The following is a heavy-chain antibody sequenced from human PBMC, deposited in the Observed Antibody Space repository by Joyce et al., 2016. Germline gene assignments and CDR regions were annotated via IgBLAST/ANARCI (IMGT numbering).Heavy chain of an antibody. CDR2: IDASDSYT. CDR3: ARFSGSYFPEDY. V-gene: IGHV5-10-1*03. J-gene: IGHJ4*02. CDR1: TYIFSSYW. Sequence: EVQLVQSGAEVKKPGESLRISCEGSTYIFSSYWITWVRQLPGKGLEWMGRIDASDSYTNYSPAFQGRVTFSVDRSIHTAYLQWSSLKASDTGMYYCARFSGSYFPEDYWGQGTLVTVS. D-gene: IGHD1-26*01.